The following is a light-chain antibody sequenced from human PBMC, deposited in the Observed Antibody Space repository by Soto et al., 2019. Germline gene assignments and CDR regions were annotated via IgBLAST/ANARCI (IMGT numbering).Light chain of an antibody. V-gene: IGKV1-5*03. J-gene: IGKJ1*01. CDR2: KAS. CDR1: QSISGW. CDR3: QQYNSFPRT. Sequence: DIQMTQSPSTLSASVGDRVTITCRASQSISGWLAWYQQKPGKAPNLLIYKASNLETGVPSRFSGSGSGTEFTLTISCLQPDDFATYYCQQYNSFPRTFGQGTKVEV.